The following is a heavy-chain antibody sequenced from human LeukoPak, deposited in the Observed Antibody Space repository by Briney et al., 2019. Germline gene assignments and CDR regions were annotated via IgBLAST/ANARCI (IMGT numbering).Heavy chain of an antibody. Sequence: QAGGSLRLSCAASGFTFKTYAMSWVRQAPGKGPEWVSAISPSGDNTYYADSVKGRFTISRDNARNSLYLQMSSLRPEDTAVYYCATYTHWVAGDVWGQGTTVTVSS. CDR3: ATYTHWVAGDV. J-gene: IGHJ6*02. V-gene: IGHV3-23*01. CDR2: ISPSGDNT. CDR1: GFTFKTYA. D-gene: IGHD3-16*01.